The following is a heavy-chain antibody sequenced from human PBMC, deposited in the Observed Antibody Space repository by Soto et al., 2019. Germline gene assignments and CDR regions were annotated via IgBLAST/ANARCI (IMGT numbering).Heavy chain of an antibody. D-gene: IGHD3-10*01. Sequence: ASVKVSCKASGYTFSTYDISWVRQAPGQGLEWMGWIRVYNGNTDYAQILQGRVTMTTDPSTSTAYMELRSLTSDDTAVYYCARHSGGSGDNHWGQGTLVTVSS. J-gene: IGHJ5*02. CDR1: GYTFSTYD. CDR2: IRVYNGNT. CDR3: ARHSGGSGDNH. V-gene: IGHV1-18*01.